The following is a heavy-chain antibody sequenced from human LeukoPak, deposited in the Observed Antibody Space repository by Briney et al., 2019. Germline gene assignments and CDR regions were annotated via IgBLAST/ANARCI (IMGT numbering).Heavy chain of an antibody. CDR2: IYYSGSI. D-gene: IGHD6-13*01. CDR1: GGSISSGGYS. Sequence: PSETLSLTCTVSGGSISSGGYSWSWIRQHPGKGLEWIGYIYYSGSIYYNPSLKSRVTISVDTSKDQFSLKLSSVTAADTAVYYCARVLITAAGSPSNFDYWGQGTLVTVSS. V-gene: IGHV4-31*03. J-gene: IGHJ4*02. CDR3: ARVLITAAGSPSNFDY.